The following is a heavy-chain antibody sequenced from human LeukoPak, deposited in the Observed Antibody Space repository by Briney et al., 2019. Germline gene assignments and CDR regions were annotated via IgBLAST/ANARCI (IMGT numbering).Heavy chain of an antibody. CDR3: ARGTRSIAAAATRVYYFDY. V-gene: IGHV1-8*01. CDR1: GYTFTSYD. D-gene: IGHD6-13*01. CDR2: MNPTSGNT. J-gene: IGHJ4*02. Sequence: ASVKVSCKASGYTFTSYDINRVRQATGQGLEWMGWMNPTSGNTGYAQKFQGRVTMTRNTSISTAYMELSSLRSEDTAVYYCARGTRSIAAAATRVYYFDYWGQGTLVTVSS.